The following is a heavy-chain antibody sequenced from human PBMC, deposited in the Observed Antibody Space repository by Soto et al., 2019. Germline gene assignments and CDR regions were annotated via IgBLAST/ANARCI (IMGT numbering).Heavy chain of an antibody. V-gene: IGHV4-4*07. CDR1: GGSISGYY. J-gene: IGHJ6*02. CDR2: IYTSGST. Sequence: SETLSLTCTVSGGSISGYYWSWIRQPAGKGLEWIGRIYTSGSTNHNPSLKSRVTMSVDTSKKKFSLKVSSVTAADTAVYYCARGAAAGVDYGMDVWGQGTTVTVSS. D-gene: IGHD6-13*01. CDR3: ARGAAAGVDYGMDV.